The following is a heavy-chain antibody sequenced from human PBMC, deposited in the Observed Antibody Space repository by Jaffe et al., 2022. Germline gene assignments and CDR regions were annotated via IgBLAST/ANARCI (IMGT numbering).Heavy chain of an antibody. V-gene: IGHV4-34*01. CDR1: GGSFSGYY. CDR2: INHSGST. D-gene: IGHD3-10*01. CDR3: ARGLDYYGSGSYYKWFDP. Sequence: QVQLQQWGAGLLKPSETLSLTCAVYGGSFSGYYWSWIRQPPGKGLEWIGEINHSGSTNYNPSLKSRVTISVDTSKNQFSLKLSSVTAADTAVYYCARGLDYYGSGSYYKWFDPWGQGTLVTVSS. J-gene: IGHJ5*02.